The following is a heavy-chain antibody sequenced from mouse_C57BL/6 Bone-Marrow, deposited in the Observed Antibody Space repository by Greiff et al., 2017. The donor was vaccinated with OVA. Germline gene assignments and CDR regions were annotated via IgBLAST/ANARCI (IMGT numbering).Heavy chain of an antibody. CDR1: GYTFTDYY. CDR2: IYPGSGNT. CDR3: ARGRLTTVPNWYFDV. Sequence: QVQLKESGAELVRPGASVKLSCKASGYTFTDYYINWVKQRPGQGLEWIARIYPGSGNTYYNEKFKGKATLTAEKSSSTAYMQLSSLTSEDSAVYFCARGRLTTVPNWYFDVWGTGTTVTVSS. J-gene: IGHJ1*03. V-gene: IGHV1-76*01. D-gene: IGHD1-1*01.